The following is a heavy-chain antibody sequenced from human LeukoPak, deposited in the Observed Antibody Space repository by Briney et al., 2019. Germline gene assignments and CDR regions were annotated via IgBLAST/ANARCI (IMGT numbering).Heavy chain of an antibody. D-gene: IGHD3/OR15-3a*01. V-gene: IGHV1-2*02. CDR3: ARGGALIWSPDYYYYMDV. J-gene: IGHJ6*03. Sequence: ASVKVSCKASGYTFTGYYMHWVRQAPGQGLEWMGWINPNSGGRNYAQKFQGRVTMTRDTSISTAYMELSRLRSDDTAEYYCARGGALIWSPDYYYYMDVWGKGTTVTVSS. CDR1: GYTFTGYY. CDR2: INPNSGGR.